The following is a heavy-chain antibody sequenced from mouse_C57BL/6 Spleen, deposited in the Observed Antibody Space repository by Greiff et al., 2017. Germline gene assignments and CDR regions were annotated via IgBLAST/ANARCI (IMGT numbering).Heavy chain of an antibody. CDR1: GYTFTSYW. CDR2: IDPSDSET. Sequence: QVQLQQPGAELVRPGSSVKLSCKASGYTFTSYWMHWVKQRPIQGLEWIGNIDPSDSETHYNQKFKDKATLTVDKSSSTAYMQLSSLPSEDSAVYYCAREGLRRGCAYWGQGTLVTVSA. CDR3: AREGLRRGCAY. J-gene: IGHJ3*01. V-gene: IGHV1-52*01. D-gene: IGHD2-4*01.